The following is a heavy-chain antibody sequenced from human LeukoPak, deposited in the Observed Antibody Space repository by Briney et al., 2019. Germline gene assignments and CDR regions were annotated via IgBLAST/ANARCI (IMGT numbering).Heavy chain of an antibody. Sequence: GGSLRLSCAASGFTFSSYAMSWVRQAPGKGLEWVSAISGSGGSTYYTDSVKGRFTISRDNSKNTLYLQMNSLRAEDTAVYYCAKDLSYDSSGYYPGSQSFDYWGQGTLVTVSS. V-gene: IGHV3-23*01. J-gene: IGHJ4*02. CDR3: AKDLSYDSSGYYPGSQSFDY. D-gene: IGHD3-22*01. CDR2: ISGSGGST. CDR1: GFTFSSYA.